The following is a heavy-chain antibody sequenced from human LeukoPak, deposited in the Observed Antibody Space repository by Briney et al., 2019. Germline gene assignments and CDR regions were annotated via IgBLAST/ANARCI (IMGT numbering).Heavy chain of an antibody. D-gene: IGHD6-6*01. V-gene: IGHV3-7*01. Sequence: PGGSLRLSXAASGFTFTSYWMSWVGPAPGKGLVWVANIMTGGSVKEYVDSVEGRFTISRDNAKNSLYLQVNSLRAEDTAVYHCARIGYSTSSFDYWGQGTLVTVSS. CDR3: ARIGYSTSSFDY. J-gene: IGHJ4*02. CDR2: IMTGGSVK. CDR1: GFTFTSYW.